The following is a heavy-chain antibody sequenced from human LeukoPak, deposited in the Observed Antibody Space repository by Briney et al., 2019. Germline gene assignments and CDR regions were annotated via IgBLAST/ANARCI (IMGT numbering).Heavy chain of an antibody. CDR1: GGSISSSSYY. CDR3: ARDSYVDAFDI. D-gene: IGHD3-16*01. CDR2: NYYSGGT. Sequence: PSETLSLTCTVSGGSISSSSYYWGWIRQPPGKGLEWIGSNYYSGGTYYNPSLKSRVTISVDTSKNQFSLQLNSVTPEDTAVYYCARDSYVDAFDIWGQGTMVTVSS. V-gene: IGHV4-39*02. J-gene: IGHJ3*02.